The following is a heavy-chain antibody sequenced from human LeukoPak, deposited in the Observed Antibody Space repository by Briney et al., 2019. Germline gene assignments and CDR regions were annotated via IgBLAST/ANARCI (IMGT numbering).Heavy chain of an antibody. CDR1: GFAFSSYA. CDR3: AKDVDVRITIFGVASDY. V-gene: IGHV3-30*04. J-gene: IGHJ4*02. Sequence: GGSLRLSCAASGFAFSSYAMHWVRQAPGKGLEWLAVVSAHGLDKFYADSVRGRFTISKDTSQNTLFLQMNSLGAEDTAVYYCAKDVDVRITIFGVASDYWGQGTLVTVSS. CDR2: VSAHGLDK. D-gene: IGHD3-3*01.